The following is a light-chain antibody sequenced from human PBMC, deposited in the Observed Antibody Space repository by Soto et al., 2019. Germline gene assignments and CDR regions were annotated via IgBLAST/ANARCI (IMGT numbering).Light chain of an antibody. V-gene: IGKV1-33*01. Sequence: DIQMTQSPSSLSASVGDTVTITCQASQDITNQINWYQQRPGKAPNLLIYDASHLETGVPSRFSGSGSGTYFTLTMNSLQPEDIATYYCQKHDGVPQFGPGTKVDF. CDR2: DAS. CDR1: QDITNQ. CDR3: QKHDGVPQ. J-gene: IGKJ3*01.